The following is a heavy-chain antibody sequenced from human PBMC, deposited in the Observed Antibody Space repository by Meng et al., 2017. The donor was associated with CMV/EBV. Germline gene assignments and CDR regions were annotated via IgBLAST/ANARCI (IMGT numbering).Heavy chain of an antibody. J-gene: IGHJ5*02. D-gene: IGHD4-11*01. CDR3: ARKYSSSSRWFDP. CDR1: GVTFSSYD. Sequence: GESLKISCVVSGVTFSSYDMLWVRQAPGKGLEWVAFIRFDGSSEYYADSVKGRFTISRDDSEDTLYLRMNSLRSEDTAMYYCARKYSSSSRWFDPWGQGTQVTVSS. CDR2: IRFDGSSE. V-gene: IGHV3-30*02.